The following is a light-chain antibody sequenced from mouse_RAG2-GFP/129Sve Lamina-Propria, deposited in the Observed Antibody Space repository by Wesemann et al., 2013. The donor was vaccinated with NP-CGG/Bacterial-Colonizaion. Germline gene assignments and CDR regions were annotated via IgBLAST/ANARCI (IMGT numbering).Light chain of an antibody. CDR3: LQHWNYPYT. CDR1: QNVGTA. J-gene: IGKJ2*01. CDR2: LAS. Sequence: DIVMTQSQKFMSTTVGDRVSITCKASQNVGTAVAWYQQKPGQSPKALIYLASNRHTGVPDRFTGSGSGTDFTLTISNVQSEDLADYFCLQHWNYPYTFGGGTKLEIK. V-gene: IGKV6-14*01.